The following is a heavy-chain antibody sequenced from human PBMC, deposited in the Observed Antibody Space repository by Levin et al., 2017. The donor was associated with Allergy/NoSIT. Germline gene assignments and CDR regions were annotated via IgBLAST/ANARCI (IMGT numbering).Heavy chain of an antibody. V-gene: IGHV1-2*02. CDR2: INPKNGGT. CDR3: ARDPPGGITMYDY. D-gene: IGHD3-3*01. J-gene: IGHJ4*02. CDR1: GYTFTDYY. Sequence: ASVKVSCKTSGYTFTDYYMHWVRQAPGQGLEWMGWINPKNGGTDYAQKFQGRVTMTRDTSISTVYMELSRLRPDDTAMYYCARDPPGGITMYDYWGQGTLVTVSS.